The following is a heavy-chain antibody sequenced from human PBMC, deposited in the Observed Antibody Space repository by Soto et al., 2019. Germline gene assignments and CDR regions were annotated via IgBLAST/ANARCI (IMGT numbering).Heavy chain of an antibody. V-gene: IGHV1-3*01. CDR2: INAGVDGT. J-gene: IGHJ4*02. CDR1: GYASLSYA. D-gene: IGHD3-10*01. CDR3: AREVPGVTSFDY. Sequence: QVQLVQSGPEMMQPGASVKVSCKASGYASLSYAMHWVRQVHGQVYEWLGWINAGVDGTMYSERFQGRVGITRDTSANTVYMELNALTSEDTAVYYCAREVPGVTSFDYWGQGTLVIVSS.